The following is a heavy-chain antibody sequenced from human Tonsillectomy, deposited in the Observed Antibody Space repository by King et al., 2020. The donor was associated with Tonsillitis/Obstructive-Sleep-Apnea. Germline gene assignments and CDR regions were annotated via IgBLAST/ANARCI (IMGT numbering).Heavy chain of an antibody. D-gene: IGHD2-2*02. V-gene: IGHV5-51*01. Sequence: QLVQSGADLKKPGESLKISCKGSGYRFTSFWIGWVRQMPGKGLEWMGIIYPGDSDTKYSPSFQGQVTISADKSISTAYLEWSSLKASDTAMYYCARHVPDTVVVPGTIVPDYYIDVGGKGTTVTVSS. CDR1: GYRFTSFW. J-gene: IGHJ6*03. CDR3: ARHVPDTVVVPGTIVPDYYIDV. CDR2: IYPGDSDT.